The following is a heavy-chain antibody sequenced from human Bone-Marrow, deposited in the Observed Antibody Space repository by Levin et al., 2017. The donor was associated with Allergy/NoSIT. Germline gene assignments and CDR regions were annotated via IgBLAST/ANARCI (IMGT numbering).Heavy chain of an antibody. D-gene: IGHD1-26*01. Sequence: GASVKVSCKVFRDIFSNYAMTWVRQAPGQGLEWIGGFNPIFSTANYAQKFQGRVTITADKSTGTAYMELISLRSEHTAVYYCARGAVGQIYNYYMDVWGKGTTVTVSS. V-gene: IGHV1-69*06. CDR2: FNPIFSTA. CDR1: RDIFSNYA. J-gene: IGHJ6*03. CDR3: ARGAVGQIYNYYMDV.